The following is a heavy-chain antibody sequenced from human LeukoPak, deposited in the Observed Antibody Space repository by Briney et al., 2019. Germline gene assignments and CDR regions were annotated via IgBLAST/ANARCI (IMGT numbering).Heavy chain of an antibody. CDR3: ARVGLHDYGDD. CDR1: GFTFSSYA. CDR2: ISYDGSNK. J-gene: IGHJ4*02. Sequence: PGRSLRLSCAASGFTFSSYAMHWVRQAPGKGLEWVAVISYDGSNKYYADSVKGRFTISRDNSKNTLYLQMNSLRAEDTAVYYCARVGLHDYGDDWGQGTLVTVSS. V-gene: IGHV3-30-3*01. D-gene: IGHD4-17*01.